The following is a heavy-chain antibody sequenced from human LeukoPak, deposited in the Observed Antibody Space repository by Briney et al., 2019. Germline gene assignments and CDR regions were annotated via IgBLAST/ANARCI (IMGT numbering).Heavy chain of an antibody. Sequence: PSQTLSLTCTVSGDSISSGGYYWSWIRQHPGKGLQWIGYIYSSGSTYYNPSLKSRVTISVDTYKNQFSLKLNSVTAADTDVYYRAAPVYSSKWYYFDYWGQGTLVTVSS. J-gene: IGHJ4*02. CDR3: AAPVYSSKWYYFDY. V-gene: IGHV4-31*03. CDR1: GDSISSGGYY. D-gene: IGHD6-13*01. CDR2: IYSSGST.